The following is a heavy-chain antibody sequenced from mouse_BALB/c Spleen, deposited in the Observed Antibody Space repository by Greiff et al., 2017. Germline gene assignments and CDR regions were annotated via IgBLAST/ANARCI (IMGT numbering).Heavy chain of an antibody. D-gene: IGHD1-1*01. Sequence: EVQLQQSGAELVKPGASVKLSCTASGFNIKDTYMHWVKQRPEQGLEWIGRIDPANGNTKYDPKFQGKATITADTSSNTAYLQLSSLTSEDTAVYYCARGENYYGSSPAYWGQGTLVTVSA. V-gene: IGHV14-3*02. CDR2: IDPANGNT. CDR1: GFNIKDTY. CDR3: ARGENYYGSSPAY. J-gene: IGHJ3*01.